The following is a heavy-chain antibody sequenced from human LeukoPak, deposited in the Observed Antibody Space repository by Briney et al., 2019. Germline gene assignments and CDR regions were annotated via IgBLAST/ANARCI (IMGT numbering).Heavy chain of an antibody. Sequence: ASGTLSLTCAVSGGSISSSNWWSWVRQPPGKGLEWIGEIYHSGSTNYNPSLKSRVTISVDTSKNQFSLNLTSVTAADTAVYYCTRDRSFSPWGQGTLVTVSS. CDR1: GGSISSSNW. D-gene: IGHD2/OR15-2a*01. CDR2: IYHSGST. J-gene: IGHJ4*02. V-gene: IGHV4-4*02. CDR3: TRDRSFSP.